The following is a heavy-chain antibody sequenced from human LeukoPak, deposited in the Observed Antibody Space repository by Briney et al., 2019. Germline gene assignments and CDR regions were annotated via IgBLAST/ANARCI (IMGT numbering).Heavy chain of an antibody. V-gene: IGHV6-1*01. CDR3: TRVGGYGDYGFDF. CDR2: TYYRATWYN. J-gene: IGHJ4*02. D-gene: IGHD4-17*01. Sequence: SQTLSLTFAISADSVSVNSAAWNWIRQSPSRGLEWLGRTYYRATWYNDYAISVKSRITINPDTSKNQFSLQLNPVTREVTAVYYCTRVGGYGDYGFDFWGQGTLVIVSS. CDR1: ADSVSVNSAA.